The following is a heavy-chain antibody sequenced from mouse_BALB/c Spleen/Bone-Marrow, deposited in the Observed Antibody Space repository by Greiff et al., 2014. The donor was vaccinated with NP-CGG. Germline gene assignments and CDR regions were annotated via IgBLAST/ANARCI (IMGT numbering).Heavy chain of an antibody. V-gene: IGHV1-7*01. J-gene: IGHJ2*01. CDR3: ARIYYCGRDD. Sequence: VHLEEPGAELAKPGASVKMSCKASGYTFTNYWMHWVKQRTGQGLEWIGYINPSTGYTEYNQKFKDKATLTADKSSSTAYMQLSSLTSEDSAVYSCARIYYCGRDDWGQGTTLTVSS. CDR1: GYTFTNYW. D-gene: IGHD1-1*01. CDR2: INPSTGYT.